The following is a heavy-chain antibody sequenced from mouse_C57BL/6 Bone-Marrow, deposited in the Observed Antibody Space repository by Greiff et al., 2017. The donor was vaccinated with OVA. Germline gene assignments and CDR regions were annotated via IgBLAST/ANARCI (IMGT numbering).Heavy chain of an antibody. CDR2: IYPGGGYT. J-gene: IGHJ4*01. V-gene: IGHV1-63*01. CDR3: ARGDYSNYYAMDY. Sequence: VHLVESGAELVRPGTSVKMSCKASGYTFTNYWIGWAKQRPGHGLEWIGDIYPGGGYTNYNEKFKGKATLTADKSSSTAYMQFSSLTSEDSAIYYCARGDYSNYYAMDYWGQGTSVTVSS. CDR1: GYTFTNYW. D-gene: IGHD2-5*01.